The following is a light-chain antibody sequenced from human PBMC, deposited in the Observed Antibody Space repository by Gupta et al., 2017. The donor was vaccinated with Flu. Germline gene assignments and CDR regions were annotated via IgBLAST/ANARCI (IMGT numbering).Light chain of an antibody. J-gene: IGKJ2*01. CDR2: AAS. V-gene: IGKV1-39*01. Sequence: DIQMTQSPSSLSASVGDRVTITCRASQSISTYLNWYLQRPGKAPKLLIYAASSLHSAVPSRFSGSGSGTEFTLTISSVQPEDFGTYYCQQSYNTPYTFGQGTKLEIK. CDR1: QSISTY. CDR3: QQSYNTPYT.